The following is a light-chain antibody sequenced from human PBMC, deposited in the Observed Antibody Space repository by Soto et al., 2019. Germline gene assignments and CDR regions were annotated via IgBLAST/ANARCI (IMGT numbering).Light chain of an antibody. CDR1: NADMGSNS. CDR3: AAWDASPSACV. J-gene: IGLJ6*01. Sequence: SVMAPPPPAAESPGQAVRISCARENADMGSNSVYWYQHLPRMAPKLLIYYSNQRPSGVPDRFSGSRPGTSASLAIVGIRSEDQAISYSAAWDASPSACVFGNGTKV. CDR2: YSN. V-gene: IGLV1-47*02.